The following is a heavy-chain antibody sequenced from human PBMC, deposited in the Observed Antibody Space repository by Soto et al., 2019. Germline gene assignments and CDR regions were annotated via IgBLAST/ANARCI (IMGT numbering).Heavy chain of an antibody. Sequence: GESLKISCAASGFTFSSYAMHWVRQAPGKGLEWVAVISYDGSNKYYADSVKGRFTISRDNSKNTLYLQMNSLRAEDTAVYYCARSRGAHYSYGMDVWGQGTTVTVSS. D-gene: IGHD3-10*01. V-gene: IGHV3-30-3*01. J-gene: IGHJ6*02. CDR2: ISYDGSNK. CDR1: GFTFSSYA. CDR3: ARSRGAHYSYGMDV.